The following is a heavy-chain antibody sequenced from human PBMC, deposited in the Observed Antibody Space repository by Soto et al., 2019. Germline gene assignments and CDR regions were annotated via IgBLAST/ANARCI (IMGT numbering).Heavy chain of an antibody. D-gene: IGHD3-16*01. V-gene: IGHV4-30-2*01. J-gene: IGHJ3*01. CDR3: GIVDMITFGGITGPNDAFDR. Sequence: LSLTCDVSGDTISTVGYTWAWIRQPPGKDLEWFGHTYHSGNPYYNLSLKSRVIISVDRSKNQFSLKVRSVTAADTAVYYCGIVDMITFGGITGPNDAFDRWGQGKMVTVS. CDR2: TYHSGNP. CDR1: GDTISTVGYT.